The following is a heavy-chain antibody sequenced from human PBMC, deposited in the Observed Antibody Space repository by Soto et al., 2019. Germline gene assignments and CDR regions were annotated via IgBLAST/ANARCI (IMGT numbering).Heavy chain of an antibody. J-gene: IGHJ5*02. V-gene: IGHV4-59*01. Sequence: SETLSLTCTVPGGSISSYYWSWIRQPPGKGLEWIGYIYYSGSTNYNPSLKSRVTISVDTSKNQFSLKLSSVTAADTAVYYCARDGLRGVKRVSWFDPWGQGTLVTVSS. CDR1: GGSISSYY. D-gene: IGHD3-10*01. CDR3: ARDGLRGVKRVSWFDP. CDR2: IYYSGST.